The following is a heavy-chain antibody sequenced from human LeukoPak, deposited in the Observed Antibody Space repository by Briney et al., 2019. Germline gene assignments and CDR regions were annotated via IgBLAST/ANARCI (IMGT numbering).Heavy chain of an antibody. CDR3: AGHYGDYAYPYYYYYYMDV. CDR2: IYYSGST. J-gene: IGHJ6*03. V-gene: IGHV4-39*07. CDR1: GGSISSSSYY. Sequence: SETLSLTCTVSGGSISSSSYYWGWIRQPPGKGLEWIGSIYYSGSTYYNPSLKSRVTISVDTSKNQFSLKLSSVTAADTAVYYCAGHYGDYAYPYYYYYYMDVWGKGTTVTISS. D-gene: IGHD4-17*01.